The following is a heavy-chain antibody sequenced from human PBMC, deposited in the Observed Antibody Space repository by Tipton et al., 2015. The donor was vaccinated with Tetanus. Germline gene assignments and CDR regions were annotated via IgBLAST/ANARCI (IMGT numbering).Heavy chain of an antibody. J-gene: IGHJ3*02. CDR1: GFTVSSNY. CDR2: IYSVGST. D-gene: IGHD5-18*01. V-gene: IGHV3-66*01. CDR3: ARGRRIQLWNDAFDI. Sequence: SLRLSCVASGFTVSSNYMSWVRQAPGKGLEWVSVIYSVGSTYYADSVKGRFTISRDNFKNTLYLQMNSLRAEDTAVYYCARGRRIQLWNDAFDIWGQGTMVTVSS.